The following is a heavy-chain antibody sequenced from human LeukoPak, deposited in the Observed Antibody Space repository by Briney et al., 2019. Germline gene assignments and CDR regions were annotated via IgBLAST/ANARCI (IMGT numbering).Heavy chain of an antibody. J-gene: IGHJ4*02. Sequence: RPETLSLTCALYSRSCSVCYWRWIRHPPGGGLVWIGEINHRGSTNYNPSLKSRVTISVDTSKNQFSLKLSSVTAADTAVYYCARGLGGGTSRYYYDSSGYYDYWGQGTLVTVSS. CDR3: ARGLGGGTSRYYYDSSGYYDY. CDR1: SRSCSVCY. V-gene: IGHV4-34*01. CDR2: INHRGST. D-gene: IGHD3-22*01.